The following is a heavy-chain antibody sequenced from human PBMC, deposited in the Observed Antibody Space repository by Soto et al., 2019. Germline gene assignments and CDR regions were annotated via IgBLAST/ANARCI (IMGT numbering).Heavy chain of an antibody. D-gene: IGHD4-17*01. V-gene: IGHV3-23*01. CDR1: GFTFSSYG. CDR3: ARGRLRRSYYYMDV. Sequence: GGSLRLSCAASGFTFSSYGMHWVRQAPGEGLEWVSSISGSGGNTYYADSVKGRFTISRDNSKTTLYLQMNSLRAEDTAVYYCARGRLRRSYYYMDVWGKGTTVTVSS. CDR2: ISGSGGNT. J-gene: IGHJ6*03.